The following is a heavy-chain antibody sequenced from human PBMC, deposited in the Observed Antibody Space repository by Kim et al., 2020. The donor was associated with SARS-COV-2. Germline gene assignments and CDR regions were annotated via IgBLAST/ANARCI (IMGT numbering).Heavy chain of an antibody. CDR3: AKEGTSGTFPDC. Sequence: GGSLRLSCAVSGFTFRNYGMHWVRQAPGKGPEWVALISFDGSKTYYVDSVKGRFTISRDNSKNTLFLHMFALGDEDTAVYYCAKEGTSGTFPDCWGQGTLVTVSS. V-gene: IGHV3-30*18. CDR1: GFTFRNYG. CDR2: ISFDGSKT. D-gene: IGHD3-10*01. J-gene: IGHJ4*02.